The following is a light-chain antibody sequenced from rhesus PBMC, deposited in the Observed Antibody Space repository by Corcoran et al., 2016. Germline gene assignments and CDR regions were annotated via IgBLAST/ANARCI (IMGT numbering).Light chain of an antibody. CDR3: CSYRSGSTYYI. J-gene: IGLJ1*01. CDR1: SSDIGGYND. CDR2: DVG. V-gene: IGLV2S9*01. Sequence: QSALTQPPSVSKYLGQSVTISCTGTSSDIGGYNDVPWYQQHPGTAPRLLIYDVGKRPSGVSDRFSGSKSGNTASLTISGLQAEDEADYYCCSYRSGSTYYIFGAGTRLTVL.